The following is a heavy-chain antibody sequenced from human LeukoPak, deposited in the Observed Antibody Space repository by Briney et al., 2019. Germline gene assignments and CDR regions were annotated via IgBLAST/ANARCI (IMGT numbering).Heavy chain of an antibody. CDR3: ARGSLGYCSGGSCYIFDY. D-gene: IGHD2-15*01. CDR2: INHSGST. Sequence: SETLSLTCAVYGGSFSGYYWSWIRQPPGKGLEWIGEINHSGSTNYNPSLKSRVTISVDTSKNQFSLKLSSVTAADTAVYYCARGSLGYCSGGSCYIFDYWGQGTLVTVSS. J-gene: IGHJ4*02. CDR1: GGSFSGYY. V-gene: IGHV4-34*01.